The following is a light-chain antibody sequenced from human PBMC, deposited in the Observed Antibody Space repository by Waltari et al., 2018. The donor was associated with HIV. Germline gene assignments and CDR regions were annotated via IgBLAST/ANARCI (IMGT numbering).Light chain of an antibody. CDR3: SSYISSSTLL. J-gene: IGLJ2*01. CDR1: SSDVGGYNY. CDR2: EVS. V-gene: IGLV2-14*01. Sequence: QSALTPPASVSGSPGQSITISCTGPSSDVGGYNYVSWYQQHPGKAPKLMIYEVSNRPSGVSNRFSGSKSGNTASLTISGLQAEDEADYYCSSYISSSTLLFGGGTKLTVL.